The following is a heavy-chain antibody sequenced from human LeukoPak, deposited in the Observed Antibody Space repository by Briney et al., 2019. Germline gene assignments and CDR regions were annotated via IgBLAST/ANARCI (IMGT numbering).Heavy chain of an antibody. D-gene: IGHD3-10*01. V-gene: IGHV4-34*01. CDR1: GGSFSGYY. CDR3: ARGRSYGSGRYWFDP. Sequence: SGTLSLTCAVYGGSFSGYYWSWLRQPPGKGLEWIGEINHSGSTNYNPSLKSRVTISVDTSKNQFSLKLSSVTAADTAMYYCARGRSYGSGRYWFDPWGQGTLVTVSS. CDR2: INHSGST. J-gene: IGHJ5*02.